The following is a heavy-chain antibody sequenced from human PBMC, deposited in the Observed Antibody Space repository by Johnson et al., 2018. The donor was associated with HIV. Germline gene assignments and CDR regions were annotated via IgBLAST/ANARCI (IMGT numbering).Heavy chain of an antibody. CDR2: ISRGGST. CDR3: VRRQYVNIWQVAFDV. CDR1: GFTFSSYW. J-gene: IGHJ3*01. V-gene: IGHV3-66*02. Sequence: MLLVESGGGLVQPGGSLRLSCAASGFTFSSYWMSWVRQAPGKGLEWVSVISRGGSTYYAASVKGRFTISRDNSKNTLYLQLGSLRDDDMAIYYCVRRQYVNIWQVAFDVWGQGATVTVSS. D-gene: IGHD2-21*01.